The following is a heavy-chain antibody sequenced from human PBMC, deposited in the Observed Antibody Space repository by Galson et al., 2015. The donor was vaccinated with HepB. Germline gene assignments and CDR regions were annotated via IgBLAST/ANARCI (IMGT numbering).Heavy chain of an antibody. V-gene: IGHV3-64*01. CDR1: GFTFSSYD. CDR2: ISSNGGST. CDR3: ARMYCSSTSCLHDY. Sequence: SLRLSCAASGFTFSSYDMHRVRQAPGKGLEYVSAISSNGGSTYYANSVKGRFTISRDNSKNTLYLEMGSLRAEDMGVYYCARMYCSSTSCLHDYWGQGTLVTVSS. D-gene: IGHD2-2*01. J-gene: IGHJ4*02.